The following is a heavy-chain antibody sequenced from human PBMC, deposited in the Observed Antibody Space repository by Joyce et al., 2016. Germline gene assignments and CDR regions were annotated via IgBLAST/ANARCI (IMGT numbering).Heavy chain of an antibody. Sequence: EVQVAESGGGLVKPGGSLRLSCAASGFAFNTYGMIWVRQGPGKGLEWVSSSSSSSTFIYYTDSVKGRFTMSRDNAKNSLYLQMNSLRAEDTAVYYCARGGGGYSYGLDWGQGTLVTVSS. CDR3: ARGGGGYSYGLD. CDR2: SSSSSTFI. J-gene: IGHJ4*02. D-gene: IGHD5-18*01. CDR1: GFAFNTYG. V-gene: IGHV3-21*01.